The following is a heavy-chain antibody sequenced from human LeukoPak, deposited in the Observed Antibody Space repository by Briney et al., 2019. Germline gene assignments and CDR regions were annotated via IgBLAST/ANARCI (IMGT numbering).Heavy chain of an antibody. CDR1: GFTFRSHW. CDR2: TNQDGSDK. V-gene: IGHV3-7*01. D-gene: IGHD3-3*01. Sequence: GGSLRLSCAAAGFTFRSHWMSWIRQAPGKGLEWVANTNQDGSDKQYVDSVKGRFTISRDNAKNSLYLQMNSLRAEDTAVYYCARDRIDDFWSGYYIFDYWGQGTLVTVSS. J-gene: IGHJ4*02. CDR3: ARDRIDDFWSGYYIFDY.